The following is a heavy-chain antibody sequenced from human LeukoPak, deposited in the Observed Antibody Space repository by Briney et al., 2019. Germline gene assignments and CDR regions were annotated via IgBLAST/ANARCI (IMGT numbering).Heavy chain of an antibody. Sequence: GGSLRLSCAASGFTLNDAWMSWVRQAPGKGLEWVGRIKNRSGGGSTDYAAPVKGRFTISRDDSKNTLYLQMNSLKPEDTAVYYCASEDPWLPVKEITFWGQGTLVTVSS. J-gene: IGHJ4*02. CDR2: IKNRSGGGST. V-gene: IGHV3-15*01. CDR3: ASEDPWLPVKEITF. D-gene: IGHD5-12*01. CDR1: GFTLNDAW.